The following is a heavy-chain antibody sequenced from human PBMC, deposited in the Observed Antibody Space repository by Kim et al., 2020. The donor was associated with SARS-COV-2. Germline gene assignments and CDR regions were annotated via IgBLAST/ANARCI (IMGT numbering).Heavy chain of an antibody. CDR3: ARHQGLSCSGGICYSDYYDGMDV. Sequence: GESLKISCKGSGYSFTSYWIGWVRQMPGKGLEWMGIIYPGYSDTRYSPSFQGQVTISADNSISTAYLQWSSLKASDTAMYYCARHQGLSCSGGICYSDYYDGMDVWGQGTTVTVSS. CDR2: IYPGYSDT. J-gene: IGHJ6*02. D-gene: IGHD2-15*01. V-gene: IGHV5-51*01. CDR1: GYSFTSYW.